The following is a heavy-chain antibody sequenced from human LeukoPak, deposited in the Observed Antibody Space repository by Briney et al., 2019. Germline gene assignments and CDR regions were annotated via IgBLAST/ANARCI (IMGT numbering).Heavy chain of an antibody. V-gene: IGHV3-69-1*01. J-gene: IGHJ4*02. Sequence: GGSLRLSCVASGFTFSSYTMNWVRQAPGKGLEWLSSISPSGSTSYAASVKGRFTISRDNAKNSVFLQMNSLRAEDTAVYYCAREGGGYDSSGYYFDYWGQGTLVTVSS. D-gene: IGHD3-22*01. CDR3: AREGGGYDSSGYYFDY. CDR1: GFTFSSYT. CDR2: ISPSGST.